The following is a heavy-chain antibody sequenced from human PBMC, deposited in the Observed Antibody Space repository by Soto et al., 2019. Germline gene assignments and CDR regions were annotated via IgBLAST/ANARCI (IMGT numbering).Heavy chain of an antibody. CDR2: IIPILGIA. CDR1: GGTFSSYT. J-gene: IGHJ3*02. CDR3: ARGEVGGYCSSTSCYAFDI. V-gene: IGHV1-69*02. Sequence: QVQLVQSGAEVKKPGSSVKVSCKASGGTFSSYTISWVRQAPGQGLEWMGRIIPILGIANYAQKFQGRGTITADKSTSTAYMELSSLRSDDTAVYYCARGEVGGYCSSTSCYAFDIWGQGTMVTVSS. D-gene: IGHD2-2*01.